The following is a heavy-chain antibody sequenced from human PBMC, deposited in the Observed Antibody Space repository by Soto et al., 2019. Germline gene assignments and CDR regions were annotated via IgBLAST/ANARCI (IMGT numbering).Heavy chain of an antibody. CDR3: ARVAAAGRYYYYYGMDV. V-gene: IGHV1-69*13. J-gene: IGHJ6*02. CDR1: GGTFSSYA. Sequence: SVKVSCKASGGTFSSYAISWVRQAPGQGLEWMGGIIPIFGTANYAQKFQGRVTITADESTSTAYMELSSLRSEDTAVYYCARVAAAGRYYYYYGMDVWGQGTTVTVSS. D-gene: IGHD6-13*01. CDR2: IIPIFGTA.